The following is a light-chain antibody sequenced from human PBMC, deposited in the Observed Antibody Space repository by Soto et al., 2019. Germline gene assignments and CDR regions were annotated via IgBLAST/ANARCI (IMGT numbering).Light chain of an antibody. CDR3: CSYAGRYTYV. Sequence: QSALTQPRSVSGSPGQSVAISCTGTSSDVGGYNYVSWYQQHPGKAPKVMIYDVNKRPSGVPDRFSGSKSGNTASLTISGLQADDEADYYCCSYAGRYTYVFGSGTQVTVL. CDR1: SSDVGGYNY. J-gene: IGLJ1*01. CDR2: DVN. V-gene: IGLV2-11*01.